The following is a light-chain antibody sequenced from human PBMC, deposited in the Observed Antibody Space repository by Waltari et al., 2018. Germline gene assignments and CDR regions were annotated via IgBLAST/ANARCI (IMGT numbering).Light chain of an antibody. CDR1: RDISRW. CDR3: QQGNDFPLT. J-gene: IGKJ4*01. CDR2: DAS. V-gene: IGKV1-12*01. Sequence: DIQMTQSPSSVSASVGDRVTITCGASRDISRWLAWYQQKPGKAPKFLIYDASTLQRGVPSRFSGSGSGREFTLTITSLQPEDFSTYYCQQGNDFPLTFGGGTKVEMK.